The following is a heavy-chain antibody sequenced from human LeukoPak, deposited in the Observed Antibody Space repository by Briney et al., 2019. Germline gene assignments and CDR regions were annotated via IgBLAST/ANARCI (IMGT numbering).Heavy chain of an antibody. Sequence: GGSLRLSCAASGFTFDNYGMHWVRQAPGKGLEWVSGISSNSDRIAYADSVKGRFTISRDSAKKSLYLQMNSLRAEDTAVYYCARGGHGSGTPWGQGTLVTVSS. CDR3: ARGGHGSGTP. CDR2: ISSNSDRI. D-gene: IGHD3-10*01. CDR1: GFTFDNYG. J-gene: IGHJ5*02. V-gene: IGHV3-9*01.